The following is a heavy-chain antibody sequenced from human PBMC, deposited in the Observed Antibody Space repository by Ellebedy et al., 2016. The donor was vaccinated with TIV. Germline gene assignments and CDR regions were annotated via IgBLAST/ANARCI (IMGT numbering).Heavy chain of an antibody. Sequence: AASVKVSCKASGYTFTSYGISWVRQAPGQGLEWMGWISAYNGNTNYAQKLQGRVTMTTDTSTSTAYMELRSLRSDDTAVYYCARDPRRQAAMRYYYYGMDVWGQGTTITVSS. V-gene: IGHV1-18*01. CDR2: ISAYNGNT. D-gene: IGHD2-2*01. J-gene: IGHJ6*02. CDR1: GYTFTSYG. CDR3: ARDPRRQAAMRYYYYGMDV.